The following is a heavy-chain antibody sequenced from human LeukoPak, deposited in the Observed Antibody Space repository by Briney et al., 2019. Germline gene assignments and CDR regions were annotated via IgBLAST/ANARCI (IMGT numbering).Heavy chain of an antibody. CDR3: ARQGGYIAPLAL. D-gene: IGHD6-13*01. V-gene: IGHV4-59*08. CDR1: GGSISSYY. Sequence: KPSETLSLTCTVSGGSISSYYWSWIRQPPGKGLEWLGYISYSGNTNYNPSLKSRVTISVDTSKNQFSLKLTSVTAADTAVYYCARQGGYIAPLALWGQGTLVTVSA. J-gene: IGHJ4*02. CDR2: ISYSGNT.